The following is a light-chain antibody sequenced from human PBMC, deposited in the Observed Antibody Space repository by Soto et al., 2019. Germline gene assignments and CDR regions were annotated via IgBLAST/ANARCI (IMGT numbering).Light chain of an antibody. CDR3: QQYHDWPLT. Sequence: EIVLTQSPGTLSLSPGERATLSCRASQSVSSRLAWYQHKPGQAPRLLISGASSRATGIPDRFSGSGSGTDFTLTISRLEPEDFAVYYCQQYHDWPLTFGQGTKVDIK. V-gene: IGKV3-20*01. CDR1: QSVSSR. CDR2: GAS. J-gene: IGKJ1*01.